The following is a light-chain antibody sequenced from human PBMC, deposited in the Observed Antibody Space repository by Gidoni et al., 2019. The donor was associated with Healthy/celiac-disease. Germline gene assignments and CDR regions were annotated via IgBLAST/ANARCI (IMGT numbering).Light chain of an antibody. V-gene: IGKV3-20*01. Sequence: EIVLTQSPGTLSLSPGERATLSCRASQSVSSSYLAWYQQKPGQAPRLLIYGASSRATGIPDRFSGSGSGTDFTRNISRLEPEDFAVYYWQQDGSSPTFGGGNKVEIK. CDR2: GAS. CDR3: QQDGSSPT. CDR1: QSVSSSY. J-gene: IGKJ4*01.